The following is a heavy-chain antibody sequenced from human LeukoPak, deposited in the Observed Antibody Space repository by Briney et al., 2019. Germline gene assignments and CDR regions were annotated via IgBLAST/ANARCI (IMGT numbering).Heavy chain of an antibody. J-gene: IGHJ3*02. Sequence: SETLSLTCTVSVGSMSNTDYYWGWIRQPRGKGLEWVGSVYYSGVTFYNPSLKSRDTVSGDASNNQFSLRLNSVTAADTAVYYCARGAVAESFDIWGQGTMVTVSS. CDR1: VGSMSNTDYY. D-gene: IGHD2-15*01. CDR2: VYYSGVT. CDR3: ARGAVAESFDI. V-gene: IGHV4-39*01.